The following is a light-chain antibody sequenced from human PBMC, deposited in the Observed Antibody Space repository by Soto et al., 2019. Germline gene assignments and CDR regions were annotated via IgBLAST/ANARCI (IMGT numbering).Light chain of an antibody. CDR1: QSIDNW. J-gene: IGKJ1*01. Sequence: DIQMTQSPSTLSASVGDRVTITCRASQSIDNWLAWYQQKPGKAPKLLIYAASTLETGFPSRFSGSGSGTEFFLTIKSLQPDDFATYYCQQFSSYATFGQGTKV. CDR2: AAS. CDR3: QQFSSYAT. V-gene: IGKV1-5*01.